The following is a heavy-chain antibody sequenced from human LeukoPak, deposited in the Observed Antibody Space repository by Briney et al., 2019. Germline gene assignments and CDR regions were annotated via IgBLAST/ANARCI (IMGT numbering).Heavy chain of an antibody. D-gene: IGHD6-19*01. Sequence: SETLSLTCTVSGGSISGYYWSWIRQPPGKGTEWIGYIYYSGSTNYNPSLKRRDTISVDTSKNQFSLKMNSVTAADTAVYYCARLASSGWSHCDYWGQGTLVTVSS. V-gene: IGHV4-59*08. J-gene: IGHJ4*02. CDR3: ARLASSGWSHCDY. CDR1: GGSISGYY. CDR2: IYYSGST.